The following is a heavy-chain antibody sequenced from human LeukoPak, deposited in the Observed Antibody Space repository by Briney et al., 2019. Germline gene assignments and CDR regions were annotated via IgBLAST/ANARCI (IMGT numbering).Heavy chain of an antibody. J-gene: IGHJ5*02. CDR2: IYTSGST. CDR1: GGSISSGSYY. CDR3: ARDGDYGDPTNWFDP. D-gene: IGHD4-17*01. V-gene: IGHV4-61*02. Sequence: SSETLSLTCTVSGGSISSGSYYWSWIRQPAGKGLEWIGRIYTSGSTNYNPSLKSRVTISVDTSKNQFSLKLSSVTAADTAVYYCARDGDYGDPTNWFDPWGQGTLVTVSS.